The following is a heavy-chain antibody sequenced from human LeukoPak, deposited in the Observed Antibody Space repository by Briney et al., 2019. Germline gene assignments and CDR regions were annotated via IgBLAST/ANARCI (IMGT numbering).Heavy chain of an antibody. CDR3: ARDGPPSYSSGWYYVNDY. CDR2: IYHSGST. J-gene: IGHJ4*02. V-gene: IGHV4-38-2*02. Sequence: SETLSITCKVSGYSISSNYYWGWIRQPPGKGLEWIGSIYHSGSTYYNPSLKSRVTISVDTSKNQFSLKLTSVTAADTAVYYCARDGPPSYSSGWYYVNDYWGQGTLVTVSS. CDR1: GYSISSNYY. D-gene: IGHD6-19*01.